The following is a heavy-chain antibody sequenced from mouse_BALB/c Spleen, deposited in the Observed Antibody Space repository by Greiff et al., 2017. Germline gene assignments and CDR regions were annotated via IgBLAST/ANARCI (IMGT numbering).Heavy chain of an antibody. D-gene: IGHD2-3*01. CDR3: ALDGYSHYYAMDY. Sequence: LVESGPELVKPGASVKMSCKASGYTFTSYVMHWVKQKPGQGLEWIGYINPYNDGTKYNEKFKGKATLTSDKSSSTAYMELSSLTSEDSAVYYCALDGYSHYYAMDYWGQGTSVTVSS. CDR2: INPYNDGT. CDR1: GYTFTSYV. J-gene: IGHJ4*01. V-gene: IGHV1-14*01.